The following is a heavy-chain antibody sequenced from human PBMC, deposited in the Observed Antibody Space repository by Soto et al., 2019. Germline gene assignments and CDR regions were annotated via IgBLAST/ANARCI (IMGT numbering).Heavy chain of an antibody. D-gene: IGHD1-7*01. V-gene: IGHV1-69*02. Sequence: QVQLVQSGAEVKKPGSSVKVSCQASGGTFSSYTISWVRQAPGQGLEWMGRIIPILGIANYAQKFQGRVTITADKSTSKAYIELSSRRSEDRAVYYCARAWLSSITGTTDRGAYYYYMDVWCKGATVTVSS. J-gene: IGHJ6*03. CDR3: ARAWLSSITGTTDRGAYYYYMDV. CDR2: IIPILGIA. CDR1: GGTFSSYT.